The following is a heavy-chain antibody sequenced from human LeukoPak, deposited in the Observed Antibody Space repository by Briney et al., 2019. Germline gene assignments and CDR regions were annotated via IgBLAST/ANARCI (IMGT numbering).Heavy chain of an antibody. V-gene: IGHV4-30-2*01. D-gene: IGHD1-14*01. Sequence: SQTLSLTCAVSGGSISSGGYSWSWIRQPPGKGLEWIGYIYHSGSTYYNPSLKSRVTISVDRSKNQFSLKPSSVTAADTAVYYCARAPERLGLDYWGQGTLVTVSS. CDR3: ARAPERLGLDY. CDR2: IYHSGST. J-gene: IGHJ4*02. CDR1: GGSISSGGYS.